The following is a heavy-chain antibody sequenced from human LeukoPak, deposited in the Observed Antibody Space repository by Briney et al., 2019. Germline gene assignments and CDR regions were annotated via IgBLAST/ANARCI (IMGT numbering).Heavy chain of an antibody. CDR3: AGESGDYGDLGY. CDR2: IYYSGST. CDR1: GVSISSYY. D-gene: IGHD4-17*01. Sequence: SETLSLTCTVSGVSISSYYWSWIRQPPGKGLEWIGYIYYSGSTNYNPSLKSRVTISVDTSKNQFSLKLSSVTAADTAVYYCAGESGDYGDLGYWGQGTLVTVSS. J-gene: IGHJ4*02. V-gene: IGHV4-59*01.